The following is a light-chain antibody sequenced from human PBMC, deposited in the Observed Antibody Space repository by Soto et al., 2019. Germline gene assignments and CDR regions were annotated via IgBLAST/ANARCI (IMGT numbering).Light chain of an antibody. J-gene: IGKJ4*01. CDR2: GPS. CDR3: QQYDTSPLT. CDR1: QSVSSNS. Sequence: EIVLTQSPGTLSLSPGERATLSCRASQSVSSNSLAWYQQKPGQAPRLLIYGPSNRATGIPDRFSGSGSATDFTLTISRLEPEDFAVYYCQQYDTSPLTFGGGTKVDIK. V-gene: IGKV3-20*01.